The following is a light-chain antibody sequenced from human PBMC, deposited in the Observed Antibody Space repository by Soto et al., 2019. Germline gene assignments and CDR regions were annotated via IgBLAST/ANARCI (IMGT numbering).Light chain of an antibody. V-gene: IGKV1-9*01. J-gene: IGKJ5*01. CDR1: QDFSNF. Sequence: DIQLTQSPSFLSASIGDRVTITCRASQDFSNFLAWYQQKPGRAPKLLIYDASSLESGVPSRFSGSGSGTEFTLTITSLQPDDSATYYCQQCNRYPITFGQGTRLEIK. CDR3: QQCNRYPIT. CDR2: DAS.